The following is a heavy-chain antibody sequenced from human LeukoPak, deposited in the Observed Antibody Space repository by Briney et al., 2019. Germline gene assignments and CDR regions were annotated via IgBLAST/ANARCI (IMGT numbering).Heavy chain of an antibody. CDR2: ISAYNGNT. V-gene: IGHV1-18*01. Sequence: ASVKVSCKASGYTFTSYGISWVRQAPGQGLEWMGWISAYNGNTNYAQKLQGRVTMTTDTSTSTAYMELRSLRSDDTAVYYCARDLYYDILTGGAFDIWGQRTMVTVSS. CDR1: GYTFTSYG. CDR3: ARDLYYDILTGGAFDI. D-gene: IGHD3-9*01. J-gene: IGHJ3*02.